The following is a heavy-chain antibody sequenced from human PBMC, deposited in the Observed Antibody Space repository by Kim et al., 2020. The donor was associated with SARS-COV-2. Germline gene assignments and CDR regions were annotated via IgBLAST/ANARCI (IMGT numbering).Heavy chain of an antibody. CDR2: IDGRGATT. V-gene: IGHV3-23*01. J-gene: IGHJ4*02. CDR3: AKSGRLDD. Sequence: GGSLRLSCAASGFTFSNSPMSWVRQAPGKGLEWVSTIDGRGATTYYPGSVKGRFTISRDNSKNTLYLQMNNLRAEDTAVYFCAKSGRLDDWGQGTLVTVSS. CDR1: GFTFSNSP. D-gene: IGHD5-12*01.